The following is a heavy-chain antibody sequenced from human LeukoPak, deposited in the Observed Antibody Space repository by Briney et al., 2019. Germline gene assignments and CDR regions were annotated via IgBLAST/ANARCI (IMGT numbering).Heavy chain of an antibody. J-gene: IGHJ6*02. CDR1: GGSISPYY. CDR3: ARHSYNYYGLDV. CDR2: IYYSGTT. Sequence: SETLSLTCAVSGGSISPYYWSWIRQPPGKGLEWIGYIYYSGTTNYNPSLKSRVTMSVDTSNNHLSLRLTSVTAADTALYYCARHSYNYYGLDVWGQGTTITVSS. V-gene: IGHV4-59*08.